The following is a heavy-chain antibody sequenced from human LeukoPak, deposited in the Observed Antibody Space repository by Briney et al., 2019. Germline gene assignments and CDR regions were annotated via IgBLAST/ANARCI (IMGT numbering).Heavy chain of an antibody. CDR1: GGSISSYY. D-gene: IGHD3/OR15-3a*01. J-gene: IGHJ4*02. CDR3: ARQSTVLDPLDY. CDR2: IYYSGST. Sequence: SETLSLTCTVSGGSISSYYWSWIRQSPGKGLEWIGYIYYSGSTNYNPSLKSRVTISVDTSKNQFSLKLSSVTAADTAMYYCARQSTVLDPLDYWGQGTLVTVSS. V-gene: IGHV4-59*08.